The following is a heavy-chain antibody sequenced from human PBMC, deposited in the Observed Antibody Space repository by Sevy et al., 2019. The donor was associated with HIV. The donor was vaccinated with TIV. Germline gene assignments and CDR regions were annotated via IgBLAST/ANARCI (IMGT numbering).Heavy chain of an antibody. CDR2: INSDGSST. Sequence: GGSLRLSCAASGITLTPYWMYWVRQVPGKGLVWVSLINSDGSSTSYAESVKGRFTISRDNGKNTVYLQMKSLRVEDTAVYFCSRGLYYYDMRGHQEPGDYWGQGVLVTVSS. CDR1: GITLTPYW. CDR3: SRGLYYYDMRGHQEPGDY. J-gene: IGHJ4*02. D-gene: IGHD3-22*01. V-gene: IGHV3-74*01.